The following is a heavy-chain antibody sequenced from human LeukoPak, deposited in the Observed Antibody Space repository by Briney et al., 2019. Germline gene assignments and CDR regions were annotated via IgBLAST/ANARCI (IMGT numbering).Heavy chain of an antibody. CDR2: INPDGSSA. Sequence: GGSLRLSCAASGFTSSDYWMHWVRQAPGKGLVWVSRINPDGSSASYADSVKGRFTISRDNAKNTLYLQMHSLRAEDTAVYYCARSGTITAAGLFDSWGQGTLVTVSS. CDR1: GFTSSDYW. D-gene: IGHD6-13*01. J-gene: IGHJ4*02. V-gene: IGHV3-74*01. CDR3: ARSGTITAAGLFDS.